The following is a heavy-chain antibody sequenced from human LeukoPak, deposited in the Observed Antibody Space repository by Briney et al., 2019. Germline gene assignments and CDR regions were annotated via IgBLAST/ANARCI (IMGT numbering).Heavy chain of an antibody. V-gene: IGHV4-39*01. J-gene: IGHJ4*02. CDR3: ARLSRYDSSGL. Sequence: SETLSLTCTVSGGSISSSSYYWGWIRQPPGKGLEWIGSIYYSGSTYYNPSLKSRVTISVDTSKNQFSLKLSSVTAADTAVYYCARLSRYDSSGLWGQGTLVTVSS. CDR1: GGSISSSSYY. D-gene: IGHD3-22*01. CDR2: IYYSGST.